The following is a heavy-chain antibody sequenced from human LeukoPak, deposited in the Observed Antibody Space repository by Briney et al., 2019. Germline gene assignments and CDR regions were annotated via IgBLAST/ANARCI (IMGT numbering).Heavy chain of an antibody. J-gene: IGHJ4*02. CDR1: GGSISSSSYY. V-gene: IGHV4-39*02. CDR2: IYYSGST. Sequence: PSETLSLTCTVSGGSISSSSYYWGWIRQPPGQGLEWIGSIYYSGSTYCNPSLKSRVTISVDTSKNQFSLKLSSVTAADTAVYYCARESSHLNYFDYWGQGTLVTVSS. D-gene: IGHD6-6*01. CDR3: ARESSHLNYFDY.